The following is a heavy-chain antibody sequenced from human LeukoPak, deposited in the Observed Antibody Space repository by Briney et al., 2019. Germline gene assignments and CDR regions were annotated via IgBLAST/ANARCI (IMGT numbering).Heavy chain of an antibody. CDR1: GGSISSYY. CDR3: ARCGASSSWPYYYYYYMDV. D-gene: IGHD6-13*01. Sequence: SETLSLTCTVSGGSISSYYWSWIRQPAGKGLEWIGRIYTSGSTNYNPSLKSRVTMSVDTSKNQFSLKLSSVTAADTAVYYCARCGASSSWPYYYYYYMDVWGKGPTVTVSS. J-gene: IGHJ6*03. V-gene: IGHV4-4*07. CDR2: IYTSGST.